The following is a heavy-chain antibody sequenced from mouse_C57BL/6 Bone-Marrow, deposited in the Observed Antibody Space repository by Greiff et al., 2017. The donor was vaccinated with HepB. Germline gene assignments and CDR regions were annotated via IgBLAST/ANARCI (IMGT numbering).Heavy chain of an antibody. CDR3: ARRILRRRMDY. CDR1: GFTFSSYG. CDR2: ISSGGSYT. V-gene: IGHV5-6*02. J-gene: IGHJ4*01. Sequence: EVKLVESGGDLVKPGGSLKLSCAASGFTFSSYGMSWVRQTPDKRLELVATISSGGSYTSSPDSVKGRFTISRDNAKNTLYLQMSSLKSEDTAMYYCARRILRRRMDYWGQGTSVTVSS. D-gene: IGHD1-1*01.